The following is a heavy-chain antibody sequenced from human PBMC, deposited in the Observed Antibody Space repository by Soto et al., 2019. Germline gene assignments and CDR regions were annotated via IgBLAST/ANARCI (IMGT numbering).Heavy chain of an antibody. J-gene: IGHJ3*02. Sequence: ASVKVSCKASGYTFTSYGISWVRQAPGQGLEWMGWINAGNGNTKYSQKFQGRVTITRDTSASTAYMELSSLRSEDTAVYYCARWDIVATDAFDIWGQGTMVTVSS. D-gene: IGHD5-12*01. CDR1: GYTFTSYG. V-gene: IGHV1-3*01. CDR3: ARWDIVATDAFDI. CDR2: INAGNGNT.